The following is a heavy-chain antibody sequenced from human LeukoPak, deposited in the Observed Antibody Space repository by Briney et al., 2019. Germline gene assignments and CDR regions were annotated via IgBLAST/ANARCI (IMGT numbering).Heavy chain of an antibody. CDR3: VKGLVGPTRESHFDY. Sequence: PGGSLRLSCSASGFIFSTYFMFWVRQAPGKGLEYVSTIHNNGAGTYYADSVKGRFTISRDNSKNTLYLQMSSLRAEDTAVYYCVKGLVGPTRESHFDYWGQGALVTVSS. V-gene: IGHV3-64D*09. CDR2: IHNNGAGT. J-gene: IGHJ4*02. D-gene: IGHD1-26*01. CDR1: GFIFSTYF.